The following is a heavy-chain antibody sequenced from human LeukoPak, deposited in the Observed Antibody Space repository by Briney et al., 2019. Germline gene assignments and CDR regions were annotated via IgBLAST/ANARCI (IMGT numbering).Heavy chain of an antibody. V-gene: IGHV1-69*05. J-gene: IGHJ4*02. CDR1: GGTFSSYA. D-gene: IGHD3-3*01. CDR3: AREGSSHDFGY. Sequence: ASVKVSCKASGGTFSSYAISWVRQAPGQGLEWMGGIIPIFGTANYAQKFQGRVTITTDESTSTAYMELSSLRSEDSAVYYCAREGSSHDFGYWGQGTLVTVSS. CDR2: IIPIFGTA.